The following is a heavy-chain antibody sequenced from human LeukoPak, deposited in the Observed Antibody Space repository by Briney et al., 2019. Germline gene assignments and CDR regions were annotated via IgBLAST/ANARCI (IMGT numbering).Heavy chain of an antibody. CDR1: GFTFSSYW. Sequence: GGSLRLSCAASGFTFSSYWMSWVRQAPGKGLEWVANIKQDGSEKYYVDSVKGRFTISRDNAKNSLYLQMNSLRAEDTAVYYCARISPHYCSSTSCYRGGAFDIWGQGTMVTVSS. J-gene: IGHJ3*02. V-gene: IGHV3-7*01. D-gene: IGHD2-2*01. CDR3: ARISPHYCSSTSCYRGGAFDI. CDR2: IKQDGSEK.